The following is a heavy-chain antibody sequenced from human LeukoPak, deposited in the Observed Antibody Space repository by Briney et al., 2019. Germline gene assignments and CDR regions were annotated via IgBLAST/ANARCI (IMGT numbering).Heavy chain of an antibody. CDR1: GGSISSSSYY. CDR3: ARHARACLLRFLEWLLP. V-gene: IGHV4-39*01. CDR2: IYYSGST. D-gene: IGHD3-3*01. Sequence: PSETLSLTCTVSGGSISSSSYYWGWIRQPPGKGLEWIGSIYYSGSTYYNPSLKSRVTISVDTSKNQFSLKLSSVTAADTAVYYCARHARACLLRFLEWLLPWGQGTLVTVSS. J-gene: IGHJ5*02.